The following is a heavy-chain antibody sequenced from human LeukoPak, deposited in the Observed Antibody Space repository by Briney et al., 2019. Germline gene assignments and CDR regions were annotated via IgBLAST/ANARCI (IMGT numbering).Heavy chain of an antibody. CDR3: ARGGIASRPSCWFDP. Sequence: SETLSLTCTVSGYSISSGYYWGWIRQPPGKGLEWIGSIYHSGSSYYNPSLKSRVTISVDTSKNRFSLKLSSVTAADTAVYYCARGGIASRPSCWFDPWGQGTQVTVSS. D-gene: IGHD6-6*01. V-gene: IGHV4-38-2*02. J-gene: IGHJ5*02. CDR1: GYSISSGYY. CDR2: IYHSGSS.